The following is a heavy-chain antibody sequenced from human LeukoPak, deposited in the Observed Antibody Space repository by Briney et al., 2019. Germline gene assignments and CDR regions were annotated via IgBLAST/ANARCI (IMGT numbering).Heavy chain of an antibody. CDR2: ISGGGNST. J-gene: IGHJ4*02. CDR1: GFTFSTYA. Sequence: GGSLRLSCAASGFTFSTYATSWVRQAPGKGLEWVSGISGGGNSTYYADSVKGRFTISRDNSKNTLYLQMNSLRAEDTAVYYCAKVAAGRWFFDYWGQGTLVTVSS. V-gene: IGHV3-23*01. D-gene: IGHD6-13*01. CDR3: AKVAAGRWFFDY.